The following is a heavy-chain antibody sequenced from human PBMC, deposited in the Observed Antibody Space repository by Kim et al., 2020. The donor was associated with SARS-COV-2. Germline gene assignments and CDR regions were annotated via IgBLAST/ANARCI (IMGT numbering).Heavy chain of an antibody. CDR1: GFTFSSYC. D-gene: IGHD4-17*01. J-gene: IGHJ4*02. V-gene: IGHV3-7*04. CDR2: IKQDGSEK. CDR3: ARVYGDYDYYFDY. Sequence: LSLTCAASGFTFSSYCMSWVRQAPGKGLERVANIKQDGSEKYYVDSVKGRFTISRDNAKNSLYLQMNSLRAADTAVYHCARVYGDYDYYFDYLGQGT.